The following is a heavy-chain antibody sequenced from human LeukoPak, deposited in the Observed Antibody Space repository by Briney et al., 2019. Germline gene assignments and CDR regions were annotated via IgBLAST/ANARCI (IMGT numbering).Heavy chain of an antibody. CDR3: AGYCSTTSCYSSMDV. CDR1: GFTSSSYW. CDR2: IKQDGSEK. V-gene: IGHV3-7*01. D-gene: IGHD2-2*01. J-gene: IGHJ6*02. Sequence: GGSLRLSCAASGFTSSSYWMSWVRQAPGEGLEWVANIKQDGSEKYYVDSVKGRFTISRDNAKNSLYLQMNSLRVEDTAVYYCAGYCSTTSCYSSMDVWGQGTTVTVS.